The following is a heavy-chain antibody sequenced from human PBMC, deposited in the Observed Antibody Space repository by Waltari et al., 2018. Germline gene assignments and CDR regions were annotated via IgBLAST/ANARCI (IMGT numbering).Heavy chain of an antibody. Sequence: QVQLVGSGGGVVQPGRSLRLSCAASGFTFSTYGMHWVRQRPGEGLEWIGNLHHDGRNSYNPSLKTRVSISEDRSKNHFSLRLASVTAADTALYFCAKDFSSVLGGWFDPWGQGTLVTVSS. D-gene: IGHD3-22*01. CDR3: AKDFSSVLGGWFDP. V-gene: IGHV3-30*18. J-gene: IGHJ5*02. CDR2: LHHDGRNS. CDR1: GFTFSTYG.